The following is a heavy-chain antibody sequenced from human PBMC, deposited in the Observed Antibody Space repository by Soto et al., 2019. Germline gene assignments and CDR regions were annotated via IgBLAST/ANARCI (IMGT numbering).Heavy chain of an antibody. D-gene: IGHD3-3*01. V-gene: IGHV5-10-1*01. CDR3: ARHRDDKDTIFGVVTHAPYGMDV. J-gene: IGHJ6*02. CDR2: IDPSDSYT. Sequence: PGESLKISCKGSGYSFTSYWISWVRQMPGKGLEWMGRIDPSDSYTNYSPSFQGHVTISADKSISTAYLQWSSLKASDTAMYYCARHRDDKDTIFGVVTHAPYGMDVWGQGTTVTVSS. CDR1: GYSFTSYW.